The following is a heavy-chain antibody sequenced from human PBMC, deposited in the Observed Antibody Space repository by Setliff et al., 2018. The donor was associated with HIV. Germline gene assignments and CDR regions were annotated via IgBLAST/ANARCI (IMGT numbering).Heavy chain of an antibody. CDR3: ARDYNIWGSNRPSHFDY. J-gene: IGHJ4*02. V-gene: IGHV1-8*03. D-gene: IGHD3-16*02. Sequence: ASVKVSCKASGYTFTSYDINWVRQATGQGLEWMAWMNPNSGNTGYTQKFQGRVTITRNTSITTAYMELSSLRSEDTAIYYCARDYNIWGSNRPSHFDYWGQGTLVTVSS. CDR1: GYTFTSYD. CDR2: MNPNSGNT.